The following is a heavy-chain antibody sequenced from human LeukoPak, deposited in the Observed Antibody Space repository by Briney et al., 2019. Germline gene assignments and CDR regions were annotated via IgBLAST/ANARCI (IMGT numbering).Heavy chain of an antibody. Sequence: SVKVSCKASGGTFSSYAISWVRQAPGQGLEWMGRIIPILGIANYAQKFQGRVTITADKSTSTAYMELSSLRSEDTAVYYCARDDILTGYPFDYWGREPWSPSPQ. J-gene: IGHJ4*02. V-gene: IGHV1-69*04. CDR3: ARDDILTGYPFDY. CDR1: GGTFSSYA. CDR2: IIPILGIA. D-gene: IGHD3-9*01.